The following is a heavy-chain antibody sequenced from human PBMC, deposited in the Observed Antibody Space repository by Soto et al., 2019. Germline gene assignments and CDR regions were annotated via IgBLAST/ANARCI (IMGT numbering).Heavy chain of an antibody. CDR3: ARLPSGSYYDY. Sequence: QQQLQESGPGLVKPSETIALTCTDYGGSISSSSYYWGWIRQPPGKGLEWIGSIYYSGSTYYNPSLKSRLTISVDTSKNQFSLKLSSVTAADTAVYYCARLPSGSYYDYWGQGTLVTVSS. CDR2: IYYSGST. CDR1: GGSISSSSYY. J-gene: IGHJ4*02. D-gene: IGHD1-26*01. V-gene: IGHV4-39*01.